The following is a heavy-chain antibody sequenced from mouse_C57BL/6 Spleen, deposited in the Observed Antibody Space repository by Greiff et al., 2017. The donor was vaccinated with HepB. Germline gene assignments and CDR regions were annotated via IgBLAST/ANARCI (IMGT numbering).Heavy chain of an antibody. CDR2: IHPNSGST. J-gene: IGHJ2*01. CDR3: AREAMVTLGTDFDY. D-gene: IGHD2-2*01. CDR1: GYTFTSYW. V-gene: IGHV1-64*01. Sequence: QVQLQQSGAELVKPGASVKLSCKASGYTFTSYWMHWVKQRPGQGLEWIGMIHPNSGSTNYNEKFKSKATLTVDKSSSTAYMQLSSLTCEDSAVYYCAREAMVTLGTDFDYWGQGTTLTVSS.